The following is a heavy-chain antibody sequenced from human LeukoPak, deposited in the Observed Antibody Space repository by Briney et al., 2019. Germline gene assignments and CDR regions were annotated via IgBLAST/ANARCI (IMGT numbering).Heavy chain of an antibody. D-gene: IGHD7-27*01. J-gene: IGHJ4*02. V-gene: IGHV4-34*01. CDR1: GGSFSGYY. Sequence: SETLSLTCAVYGGSFSGYYWSWIRQPPGKGLEWIGEINHSGSTNYNPSLKSRVTISVDTSKNQFSLKLSSVTAADTAVYYCARQGRLTGEVFWGQGTLVTVPS. CDR3: ARQGRLTGEVF. CDR2: INHSGST.